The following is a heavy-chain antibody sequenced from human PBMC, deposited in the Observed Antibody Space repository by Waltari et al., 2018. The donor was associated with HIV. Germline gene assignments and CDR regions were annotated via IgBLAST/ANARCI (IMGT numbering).Heavy chain of an antibody. CDR1: GYTFTRYD. CDR2: MNPNSGNT. Sequence: QVQLVQSGAEVKKHGASVKVSCKASGYTFTRYDINWVRQATGQGLEWMGWMNPNSGNTGYAQKFQGRVTMTRNTSISTAYMELSSLRSEDTAVYYCARALAYCGGDCYSEWGQGTLVTVSS. V-gene: IGHV1-8*01. D-gene: IGHD2-21*02. J-gene: IGHJ4*02. CDR3: ARALAYCGGDCYSE.